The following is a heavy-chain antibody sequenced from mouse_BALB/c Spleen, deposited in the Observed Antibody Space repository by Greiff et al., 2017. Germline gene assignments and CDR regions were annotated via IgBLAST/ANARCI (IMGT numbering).Heavy chain of an antibody. CDR2: IYPGDGDT. CDR1: GYTFTSYW. J-gene: IGHJ4*01. CDR3: AREVDGNYEGYYAMDY. Sequence: VQLQQSGAELARPGASVKLSCKASGYTFTSYWMQWVKQRPGQGLEWIGAIYPGDGDTRYTQKFKGKATLTADKSSSTAYMQLSSLASEDSAVYYCAREVDGNYEGYYAMDYWGQGTSVTVS. D-gene: IGHD2-1*01. V-gene: IGHV1-87*01.